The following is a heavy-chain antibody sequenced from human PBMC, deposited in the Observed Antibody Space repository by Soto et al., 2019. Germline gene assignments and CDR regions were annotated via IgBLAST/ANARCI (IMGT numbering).Heavy chain of an antibody. CDR2: IYHSGST. J-gene: IGHJ4*02. CDR1: GASISSVGYY. Sequence: QVQLQESGPGLVQPSQTLSLTCSVSGASISSVGYYWTWIRQHPGEGLEWIGYIYHSGSTYYNPSTKSRLTISVDTSENQFSLRLSSVTAADTAVYYCGSFSDRITPATIVDWGQGTLVTVSS. V-gene: IGHV4-31*03. D-gene: IGHD2-2*02. CDR3: GSFSDRITPATIVD.